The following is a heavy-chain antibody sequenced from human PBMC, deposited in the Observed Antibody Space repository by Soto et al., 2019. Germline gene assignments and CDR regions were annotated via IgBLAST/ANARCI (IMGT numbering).Heavy chain of an antibody. CDR1: GYNFTSYW. CDR3: ARHSRTTGTSTFYAMDV. D-gene: IGHD1-1*01. CDR2: IYPGDSDT. J-gene: IGHJ6*01. Sequence: VEALKISCKGSGYNFTSYWIGWVRQMPGKGLEWMGIIYPGDSDTRYSPSFQGQVTISADKSISTAYLQWSSLKASDTAMYYCARHSRTTGTSTFYAMDVCGQCTTVTVAS. V-gene: IGHV5-51*01.